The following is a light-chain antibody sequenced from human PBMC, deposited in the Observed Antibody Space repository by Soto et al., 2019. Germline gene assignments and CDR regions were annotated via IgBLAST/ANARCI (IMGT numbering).Light chain of an antibody. CDR1: QSISSS. J-gene: IGKJ1*01. V-gene: IGKV1-39*01. Sequence: DLPMTQSPSSLSASVRDRVTITCRASQSISSSLNWYQQKPGKAPKLLIYAASSLQSGVPSRSSGSGSGTDFTLTISSLQPEDFATYYCQQSYSTPRTFGQGTKVEIK. CDR3: QQSYSTPRT. CDR2: AAS.